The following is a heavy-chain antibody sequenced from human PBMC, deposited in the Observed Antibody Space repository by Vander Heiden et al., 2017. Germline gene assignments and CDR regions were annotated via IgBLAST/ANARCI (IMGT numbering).Heavy chain of an antibody. CDR1: GFTFTNYW. Sequence: EVQLVESGGGLVQPGGSLRRSCAASGFTFTNYWMHWVRQAPGRGLVWVSHIHTDGSSTSYADSVKGRFTISRDNAKNTLYLQMNSLRVEDTAVYFCARDYGGGAFDIWGQGTMVTVSS. CDR3: ARDYGGGAFDI. CDR2: IHTDGSST. V-gene: IGHV3-74*01. D-gene: IGHD2-15*01. J-gene: IGHJ3*02.